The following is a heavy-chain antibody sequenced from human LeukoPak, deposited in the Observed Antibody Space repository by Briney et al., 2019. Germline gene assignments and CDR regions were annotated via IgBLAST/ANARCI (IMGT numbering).Heavy chain of an antibody. Sequence: ASVKVSCKASGYTFTGYYMHWVRQAPGQGLEWMGWINPNSGGTNYAQKFQGRVTMTRDTSISTAYMELSRLRSDDTAVYYCARDPYDYYGSGNYWGQGTLVTVSS. CDR1: GYTFTGYY. V-gene: IGHV1-2*02. D-gene: IGHD3-10*01. J-gene: IGHJ4*02. CDR2: INPNSGGT. CDR3: ARDPYDYYGSGNY.